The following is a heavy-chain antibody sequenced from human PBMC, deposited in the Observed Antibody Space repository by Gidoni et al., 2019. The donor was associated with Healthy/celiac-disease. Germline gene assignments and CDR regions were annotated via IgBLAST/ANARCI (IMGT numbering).Heavy chain of an antibody. D-gene: IGHD3-10*01. CDR3: ARRHYGSGSYYNPLDY. V-gene: IGHV3-20*04. CDR1: GVTCEDYG. Sequence: EVQLVESGGGVVRPGGSLRLACAASGVTCEDYGMNWVRQVPGKGLEWVSGINGNGGSTGYADSVKGRFTISRDNAKNSLYLQMNNLRAEDTALYYCARRHYGSGSYYNPLDYWGQGILVTVSS. CDR2: INGNGGST. J-gene: IGHJ4*02.